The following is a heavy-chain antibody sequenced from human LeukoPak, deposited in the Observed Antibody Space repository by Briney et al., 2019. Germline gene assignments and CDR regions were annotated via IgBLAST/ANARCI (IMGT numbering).Heavy chain of an antibody. CDR1: GGSISSSNYY. Sequence: SETLSLTCTVSGGSISSSNYYWGWIRQPPGKGLEWLGSIYYSGSTYYNPSLKSRVAISVDTSKKQFSLKLSSVTAADTAIYYCARVPDAFDIWGQGTMVTVSS. V-gene: IGHV4-39*07. CDR3: ARVPDAFDI. CDR2: IYYSGST. J-gene: IGHJ3*02.